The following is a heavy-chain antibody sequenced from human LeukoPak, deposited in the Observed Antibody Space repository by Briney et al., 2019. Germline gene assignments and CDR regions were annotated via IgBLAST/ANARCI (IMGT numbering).Heavy chain of an antibody. J-gene: IGHJ4*02. CDR1: GGSISSGGYY. Sequence: SETLSLTCTVSGGSISSGGYYWSWIRQPPGKGLEWIGYIYHSGSTYYNPSLKSRVTISVDRSKNQFSLKLSSVTAADTAVYYCARATNWNDPFDYWGQGTLVTVSS. CDR3: ARATNWNDPFDY. CDR2: IYHSGST. D-gene: IGHD1-1*01. V-gene: IGHV4-30-2*01.